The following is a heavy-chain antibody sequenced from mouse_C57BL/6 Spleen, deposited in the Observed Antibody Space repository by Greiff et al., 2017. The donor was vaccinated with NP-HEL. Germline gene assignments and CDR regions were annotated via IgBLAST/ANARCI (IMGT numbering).Heavy chain of an antibody. V-gene: IGHV14-1*01. J-gene: IGHJ2*01. D-gene: IGHD1-1*01. CDR3: TTFYYYGSSYCDY. CDR2: IDPEDGDT. Sequence: VQLQQSGAELVRPGASVKLSCTASGFNIKDYYMHWVKQRPEQGLEWIGRIDPEDGDTEYAPKFQGQATMTADTSSNTAYLQLSSLTSEATAVDYCTTFYYYGSSYCDYWGKGTTLTVSS. CDR1: GFNIKDYY.